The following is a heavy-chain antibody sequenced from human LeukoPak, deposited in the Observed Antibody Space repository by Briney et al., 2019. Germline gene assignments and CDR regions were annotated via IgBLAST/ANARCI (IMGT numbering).Heavy chain of an antibody. D-gene: IGHD6-13*01. Sequence: ASVKVSCKASGYTFTDHFIHWVRQAPGKGLEWMGWINPKNGATNYEQNFQGRVTMTRDTSINTLYMELSGLRSDDTAVYYCARDLRIFKAGDSWYFFDYWGQGIMVTVSS. CDR2: INPKNGAT. J-gene: IGHJ4*02. V-gene: IGHV1-2*02. CDR3: ARDLRIFKAGDSWYFFDY. CDR1: GYTFTDHF.